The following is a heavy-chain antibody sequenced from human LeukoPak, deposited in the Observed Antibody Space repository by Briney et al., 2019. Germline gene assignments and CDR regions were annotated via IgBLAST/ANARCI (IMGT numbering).Heavy chain of an antibody. D-gene: IGHD3-16*01. CDR2: MNPNSGHT. V-gene: IGHV1-8*01. CDR3: ARVGGARSGFFDY. Sequence: ASVKVSCKASGYTFTSYDINWVRQATGQGLEWMGWMNPNSGHTGYAQKFQGRITMTRNTSISTAYMELSSLRSEDTAVYCCARVGGARSGFFDYWGQGTLVTVSS. CDR1: GYTFTSYD. J-gene: IGHJ4*02.